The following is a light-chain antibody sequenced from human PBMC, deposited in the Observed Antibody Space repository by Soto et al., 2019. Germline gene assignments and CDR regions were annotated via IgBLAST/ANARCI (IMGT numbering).Light chain of an antibody. V-gene: IGKV3-11*01. CDR2: DAS. J-gene: IGKJ5*01. Sequence: EIMMKQSPPTLSVTPGERATLSCRASQSVGSKLAWYQQKPGQAPRLLIYDASNRATGIPARFSGSGSGTDFTLTISSLEPEDFAVYYCQQRSNWPSITFGQGTRLEI. CDR3: QQRSNWPSIT. CDR1: QSVGSK.